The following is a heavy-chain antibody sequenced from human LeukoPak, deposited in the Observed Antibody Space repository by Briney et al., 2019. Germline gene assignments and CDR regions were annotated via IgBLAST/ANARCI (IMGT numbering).Heavy chain of an antibody. J-gene: IGHJ3*02. V-gene: IGHV3-48*01. Sequence: GGSLRLSCAASGFTFSSYSMNWVRQAPGKGLEWVSYISSSSSTIYYADSVKGRFTISRDNAKNSLYLQMNSLRAEDTAVYYCARDGGVAYGLFAFDIWGQGTMVTVSS. CDR2: ISSSSSTI. D-gene: IGHD3-3*01. CDR3: ARDGGVAYGLFAFDI. CDR1: GFTFSSYS.